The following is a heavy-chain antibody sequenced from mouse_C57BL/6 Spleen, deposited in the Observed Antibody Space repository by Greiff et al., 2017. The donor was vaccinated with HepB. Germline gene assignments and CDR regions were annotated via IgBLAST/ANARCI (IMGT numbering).Heavy chain of an antibody. Sequence: QVQLQQPGAELVRPGSSVKLSCKASGYTFTSYWMHWVKQRPIQGLEWIGNIDPSDSDTHYNQKFKDKATLTVDKSSSTAYMQLSSLTSEDAAVYSCARRGSSGYFDYWGQGTTLTVSS. CDR3: ARRGSSGYFDY. D-gene: IGHD3-2*02. CDR2: IDPSDSDT. V-gene: IGHV1-52*01. CDR1: GYTFTSYW. J-gene: IGHJ2*01.